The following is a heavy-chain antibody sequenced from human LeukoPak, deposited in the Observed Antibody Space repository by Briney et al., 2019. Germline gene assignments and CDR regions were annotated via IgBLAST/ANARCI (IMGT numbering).Heavy chain of an antibody. CDR3: ARWNHEGRYFDY. J-gene: IGHJ4*02. Sequence: SQTLSLTCAISGDSVSTDSSAWNWVRQSSSRGLEWQGRTYYMSKWYNEYAVSVKSRITINPDTSKNQVSLQLNSVTPEDTAVYYCARWNHEGRYFDYWDQGTLVTVSS. CDR2: TYYMSKWYN. D-gene: IGHD1-1*01. V-gene: IGHV6-1*01. CDR1: GDSVSTDSSA.